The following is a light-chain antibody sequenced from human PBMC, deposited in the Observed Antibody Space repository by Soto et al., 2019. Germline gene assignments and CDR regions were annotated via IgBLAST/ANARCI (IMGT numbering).Light chain of an antibody. CDR3: SSYSTISNLV. Sequence: QSALTQPASVSGSPGQSITISCSGTNTDVGAYHYVSWYQQHPGKAPKLILYDVINRPSGVSDRFSGSKSGNTASLTISGLQAEDEAEYFCSSYSTISNLVFGTGTKLTVL. J-gene: IGLJ1*01. CDR2: DVI. CDR1: NTDVGAYHY. V-gene: IGLV2-14*03.